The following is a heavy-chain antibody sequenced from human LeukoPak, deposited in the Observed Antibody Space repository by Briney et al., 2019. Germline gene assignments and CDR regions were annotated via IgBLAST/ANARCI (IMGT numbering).Heavy chain of an antibody. CDR3: ARRPVAARQYYMDV. CDR1: GGSISSGDYY. V-gene: IGHV4-30-4*08. D-gene: IGHD6-6*01. J-gene: IGHJ6*03. CDR2: IYYSGST. Sequence: SQTLSLTCTVSGGSISSGDYYWSWIRQPPGKGLEWIGYIYYSGSTYYNPSLKSRVTISVDTSKNQFSLKLSSVTAADTAVYYCARRPVAARQYYMDVWGKGTTVTVSS.